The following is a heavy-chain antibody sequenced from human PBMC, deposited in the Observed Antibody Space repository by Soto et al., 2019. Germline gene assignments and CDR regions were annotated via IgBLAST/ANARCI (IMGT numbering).Heavy chain of an antibody. Sequence: SETLSLTCTVSGGSISSGGYYWSWIRQPPGQGLEWIGEIYRTGSTNYNPSLKSRVTISLDKSENQFSLKVTSLTAADTAVYYCASRDPGTSVDYWGQGTLVTVSS. CDR2: IYRTGST. D-gene: IGHD1-7*01. V-gene: IGHV4-39*07. CDR3: ASRDPGTSVDY. J-gene: IGHJ4*02. CDR1: GGSISSGGYY.